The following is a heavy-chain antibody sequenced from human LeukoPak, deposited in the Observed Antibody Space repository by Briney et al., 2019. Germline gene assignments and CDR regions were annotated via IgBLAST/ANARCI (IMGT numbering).Heavy chain of an antibody. CDR3: ARDAGAVLGPFDY. V-gene: IGHV3-48*03. D-gene: IGHD3-10*01. Sequence: GGSLRLSCAASGFTFSSYEMNWVRQAPGKGLEWVSYISSSGSTICYADSVKGRFTISRDNAKNSLYLQMNSLRAEDTAVYYCARDAGAVLGPFDYWGQGTLVTVSS. CDR1: GFTFSSYE. CDR2: ISSSGSTI. J-gene: IGHJ4*02.